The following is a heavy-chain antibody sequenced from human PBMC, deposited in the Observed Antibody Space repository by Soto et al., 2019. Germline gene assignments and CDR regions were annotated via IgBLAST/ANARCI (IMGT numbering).Heavy chain of an antibody. D-gene: IGHD3-16*02. V-gene: IGHV1-24*01. CDR2: FDPEDGET. Sequence: QVQLVQSGAEVKKPGASVKVSCKVSGYTLTELSMHWVRQAPGKGLEWMGGFDPEDGETIYAQKFQGRVTMTEDTSTGTAYMELSSLRSEDTAVYYCTTSRHRIMITFGGVILAFDYWGQGTLVTVSS. CDR3: TTSRHRIMITFGGVILAFDY. CDR1: GYTLTELS. J-gene: IGHJ4*02.